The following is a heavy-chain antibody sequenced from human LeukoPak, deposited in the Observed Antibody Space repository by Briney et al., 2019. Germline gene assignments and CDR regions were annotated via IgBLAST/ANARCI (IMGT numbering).Heavy chain of an antibody. V-gene: IGHV4-38-2*02. CDR3: ARAISDPVEMATNDQLDY. CDR2: IYHSGST. Sequence: SETLSLTCTVSGYSISSGYYWGWIRQPPGKGLEWIGSIYHSGSTYYNPSLKSRVTISVDTSKNQFSLKLSSVTAADTAVYYCARAISDPVEMATNDQLDYWGQGTLVTVSS. D-gene: IGHD5-24*01. CDR1: GYSISSGYY. J-gene: IGHJ4*02.